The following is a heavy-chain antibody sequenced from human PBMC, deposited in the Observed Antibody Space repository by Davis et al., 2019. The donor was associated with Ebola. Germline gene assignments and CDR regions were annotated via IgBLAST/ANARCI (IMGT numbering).Heavy chain of an antibody. CDR3: AREERYQLIYYFDY. CDR1: GYTFISYG. D-gene: IGHD2-2*01. V-gene: IGHV1-18*01. Sequence: AASVKVSCKASGYTFISYGIGWVRQAPGQGLEWMGWISAYNGNTNYAQKLQGRVTMTTDTSTSTAYMELRSLRSDDTAVYYCAREERYQLIYYFDYWGQGTLVTVSS. J-gene: IGHJ4*02. CDR2: ISAYNGNT.